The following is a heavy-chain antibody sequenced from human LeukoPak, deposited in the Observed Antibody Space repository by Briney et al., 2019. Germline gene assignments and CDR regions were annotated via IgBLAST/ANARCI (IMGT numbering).Heavy chain of an antibody. CDR2: IYTSGST. CDR1: GGSISSGSYY. Sequence: SQTLSLTCTVSGGSISSGSYYWSWIRQPAGKGLEWIGRIYTSGSTNYNPSLKSRVTISVDTSKNQFSLKLSSVTAADTAVYYCARGIGSSGGFDPWGQGTLVTVSS. J-gene: IGHJ5*02. CDR3: ARGIGSSGGFDP. D-gene: IGHD6-25*01. V-gene: IGHV4-61*02.